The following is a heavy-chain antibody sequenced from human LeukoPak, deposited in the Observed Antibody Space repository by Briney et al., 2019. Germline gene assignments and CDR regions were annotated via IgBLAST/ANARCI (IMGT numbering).Heavy chain of an antibody. CDR3: ARVIVGGFFDY. J-gene: IGHJ4*02. Sequence: SETLSLTCTVFGGSISNYYWSWIRQPPGKGLEWIGYIYYSGSTNYNPSLKSRVTISVDTFKNQFFLKLSSMTAADTAIYYCARVIVGGFFDYWGQGALVTVPS. V-gene: IGHV4-59*01. CDR1: GGSISNYY. CDR2: IYYSGST. D-gene: IGHD3-22*01.